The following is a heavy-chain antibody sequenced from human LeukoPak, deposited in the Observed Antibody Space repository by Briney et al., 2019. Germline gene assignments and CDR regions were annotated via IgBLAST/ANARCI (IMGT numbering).Heavy chain of an antibody. J-gene: IGHJ4*02. V-gene: IGHV3-33*01. D-gene: IGHD6-13*01. CDR2: IWYDGSNK. CDR1: GFTFSSYG. Sequence: GGSLRLSCAASGFTFSSYGMHWVRQAPGKGLEWVAVIWYDGSNKYYADSVKGRFTISRDNSKNTLYLQMNSLRAEDTAVYYCAREIARCSSSWYAGDYWGQGTLVTVSS. CDR3: AREIARCSSSWYAGDY.